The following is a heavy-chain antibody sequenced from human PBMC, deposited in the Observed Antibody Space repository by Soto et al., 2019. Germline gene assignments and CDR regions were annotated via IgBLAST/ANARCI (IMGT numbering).Heavy chain of an antibody. CDR2: ISWDGSST. CDR3: SKDGAQKDGDGNWLDS. Sequence: DVQLVESGGDVVQPGGSLRLSCAASGFTFEDYTIQWVRQAPGKGLEWVSLISWDGSSTYYADSVKGRFTISRDNSKNSLYLQMNSPRTEDTALYYCSKDGAQKDGDGNWLDSWGQGTLVTVSS. V-gene: IGHV3-43*01. D-gene: IGHD7-27*01. CDR1: GFTFEDYT. J-gene: IGHJ5*01.